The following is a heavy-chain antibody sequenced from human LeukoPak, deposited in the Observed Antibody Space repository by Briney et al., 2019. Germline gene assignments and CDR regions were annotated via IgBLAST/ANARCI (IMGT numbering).Heavy chain of an antibody. D-gene: IGHD2/OR15-2a*01. CDR2: INPNSGGT. CDR1: GYTFTGYY. V-gene: IGHV1-2*02. CDR3: AAPSRELTIYSPQR. J-gene: IGHJ4*02. Sequence: GASVKASCKASGYTFTGYYMHWVRQAPGQGLEWMGWINPNSGGTNYAQKFQGRVTMTRDTSISTAYMELSRLRSDDTAVYYCAAPSRELTIYSPQRWGQGTLVTVSS.